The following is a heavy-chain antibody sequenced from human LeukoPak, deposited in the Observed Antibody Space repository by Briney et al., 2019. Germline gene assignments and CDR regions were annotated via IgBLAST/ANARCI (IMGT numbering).Heavy chain of an antibody. J-gene: IGHJ5*02. CDR1: GFTFSDYY. V-gene: IGHV3-11*01. CDR2: VSSSSNNI. Sequence: PGGSLRLSCAASGFTFSDYYMTWIRQAPGKGLEWVSYVSSSSNNIHYANSVRGRLTISRDNAKNSVYLQMNSLRAEDTAIYYCARAAGWFDPWGQGTLVTVSS. CDR3: ARAAGWFDP.